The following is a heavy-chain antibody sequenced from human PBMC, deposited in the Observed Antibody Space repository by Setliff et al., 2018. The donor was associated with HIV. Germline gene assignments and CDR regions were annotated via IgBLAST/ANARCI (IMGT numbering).Heavy chain of an antibody. CDR1: GGSISSYY. CDR3: ARRGKDDYGESYSLKMVSFDY. CDR2: IYYSGST. J-gene: IGHJ4*02. D-gene: IGHD4-17*01. Sequence: SETLSLTCTVSGGSISSYYWSWIRQPPGKGLEWFGYIYYSGSTNYNPSLKSRVTRAVDTSKNQFSLKLSSVTAADPAVYYCARRGKDDYGESYSLKMVSFDYWGQGTLVTVSS. V-gene: IGHV4-59*08.